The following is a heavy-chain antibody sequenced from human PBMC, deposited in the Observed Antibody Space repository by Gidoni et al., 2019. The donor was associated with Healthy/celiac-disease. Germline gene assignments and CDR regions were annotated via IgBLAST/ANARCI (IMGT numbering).Heavy chain of an antibody. CDR2: IYSSGST. D-gene: IGHD5-18*01. CDR1: GGSISSYY. Sequence: VQLQASGPGLVKPSETLSLTCTLSGGSISSYYWSWIRHPPGKGLEWIGYIYSSGSTNYNPPLKSRVTISVDTSKNQFSLKLNSVTAADTAMYYCARQQRGYLVAFDIWGQGTMVTVSS. V-gene: IGHV4-59*08. J-gene: IGHJ3*02. CDR3: ARQQRGYLVAFDI.